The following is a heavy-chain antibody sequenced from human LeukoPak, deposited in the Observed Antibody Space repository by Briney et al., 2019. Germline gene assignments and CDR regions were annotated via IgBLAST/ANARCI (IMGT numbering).Heavy chain of an antibody. J-gene: IGHJ4*02. V-gene: IGHV3-15*01. D-gene: IGHD5-18*01. CDR2: IKSKTDGGTT. Sequence: PGGSLRLSCAASGFTFSNAWMSWVRQAPGKGLEWVGRIKSKTDGGTTDYAAPVKGRFTISRDDSKNTLYLQMNSLKTEDTAVYYCTTRLDTAMVTFDYWGQGTLVTVSS. CDR3: TTRLDTAMVTFDY. CDR1: GFTFSNAW.